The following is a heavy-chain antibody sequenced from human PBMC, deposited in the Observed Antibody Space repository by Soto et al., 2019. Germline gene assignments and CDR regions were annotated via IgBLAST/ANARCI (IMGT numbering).Heavy chain of an antibody. V-gene: IGHV6-1*01. CDR3: ARSDPSAGYYYYYGMDV. CDR1: GDSASSNSAA. CDR2: TYYRSKWYN. Sequence: SQTLSLTCAISGDSASSNSAAWNWIRQSPSRGLEWLGRTYYRSKWYNDYAVSVKSRITINPDTSKNQFSLQLNSVTPEDTAVYYCARSDPSAGYYYYYGMDVWGQGTTVTVSS. D-gene: IGHD2-21*02. J-gene: IGHJ6*02.